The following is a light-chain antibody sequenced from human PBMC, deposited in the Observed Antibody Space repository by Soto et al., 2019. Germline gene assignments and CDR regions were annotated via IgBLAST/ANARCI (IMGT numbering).Light chain of an antibody. CDR1: QSISSW. CDR3: QQYNSYPLT. J-gene: IGKJ4*01. CDR2: DAS. Sequence: DIQMTQSPSTLSASVGDRVTITCRASQSISSWLAWYQQKPGKAPKLLIYDASRLESGVPSRFSGSGSGTEFTLSISSLQPDDFATYYCQQYNSYPLTFGGGTKVEIK. V-gene: IGKV1-5*01.